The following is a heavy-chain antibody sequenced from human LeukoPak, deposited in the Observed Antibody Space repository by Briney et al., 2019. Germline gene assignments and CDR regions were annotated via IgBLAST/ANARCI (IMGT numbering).Heavy chain of an antibody. V-gene: IGHV1-2*06. D-gene: IGHD6-13*01. CDR1: GYTFTGYY. J-gene: IGHJ5*02. CDR2: INHNSGGT. Sequence: ASVKVSCKASGYTFTGYYMHWVRQAPGQGLEWMGRINHNSGGTNYAQKFQGRVTMTRDTSISTAYMELSRLRSDDTAVYYCARPNPGIAAAGTPGGFDPWGQGTLVTVSS. CDR3: ARPNPGIAAAGTPGGFDP.